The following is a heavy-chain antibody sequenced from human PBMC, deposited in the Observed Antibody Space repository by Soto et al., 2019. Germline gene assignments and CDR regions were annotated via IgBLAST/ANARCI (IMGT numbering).Heavy chain of an antibody. V-gene: IGHV3-33*01. CDR3: ARSSGYYPFDY. CDR1: GFTFSSYG. J-gene: IGHJ4*02. Sequence: LRLSCAASGFTFSSYGMHWVRQAPGKGLEWVAVIWYDGSNKYYADSVKGRFTISRDNSKNTLYLQMNSLRAEDTAVYYCARSSGYYPFDYWGQGTLVTVSS. CDR2: IWYDGSNK. D-gene: IGHD3-22*01.